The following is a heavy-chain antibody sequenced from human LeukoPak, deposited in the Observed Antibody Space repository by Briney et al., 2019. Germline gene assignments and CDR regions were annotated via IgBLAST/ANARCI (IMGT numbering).Heavy chain of an antibody. Sequence: SETLSLTCTVSSGSINSYFWGWVRQPAGRGLEWIGRIYTTGKTDYNPSLKSRLTMSVDTSKRQFSLNLTSVTAADTAIYFCARHGYTASHYFLDFWSQGTLVTVSS. CDR2: IYTTGKT. CDR3: ARHGYTASHYFLDF. D-gene: IGHD3-16*01. J-gene: IGHJ4*02. V-gene: IGHV4-4*07. CDR1: SGSINSYF.